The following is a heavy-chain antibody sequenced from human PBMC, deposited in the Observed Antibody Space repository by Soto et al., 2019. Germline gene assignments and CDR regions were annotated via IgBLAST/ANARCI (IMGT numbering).Heavy chain of an antibody. V-gene: IGHV3-49*03. J-gene: IGHJ6*02. D-gene: IGHD2-2*01. CDR2: IRSKAYGGTT. Sequence: GGSLRLSCTASGFTFGDYAMSWFRQAPGKGLEWVGFIRSKAYGGTTEYAASVKGRFTISRDDSKSIAYLQMNSLKTEDTAVYYCVPAAIKGKLMDVWGQGTTVTVSS. CDR3: VPAAIKGKLMDV. CDR1: GFTFGDYA.